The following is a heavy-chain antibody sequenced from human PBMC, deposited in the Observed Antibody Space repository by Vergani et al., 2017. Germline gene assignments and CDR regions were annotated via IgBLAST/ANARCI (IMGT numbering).Heavy chain of an antibody. V-gene: IGHV5-51*01. Sequence: EVQLVQSGAEVKKPGESMKISCKGSGYSFTSYWIGWVRQMPGKGLEWMGIIYPGDSDTRYSPSFQGQVTISADKSISTAYLQWRSLKASDTAMYYCARHEISVVPAAILTFDYWGQGTLVTVSS. D-gene: IGHD2-2*02. CDR2: IYPGDSDT. CDR3: ARHEISVVPAAILTFDY. J-gene: IGHJ4*02. CDR1: GYSFTSYW.